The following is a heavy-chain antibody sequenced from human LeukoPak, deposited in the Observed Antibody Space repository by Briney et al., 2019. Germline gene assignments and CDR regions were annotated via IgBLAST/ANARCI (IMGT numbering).Heavy chain of an antibody. D-gene: IGHD3-10*01. Sequence: SETLSLTCTVSTDSINSYSWSWIRQSPGKGLEWIGSTSYSGSTYYNPSLKSRVTISVDTSKNQFSLKLSSVTAADTAVYYCARDKSGSYYEYYFDYWGQGTLVTVSS. V-gene: IGHV4-59*12. CDR3: ARDKSGSYYEYYFDY. CDR2: TSYSGST. CDR1: TDSINSYS. J-gene: IGHJ4*02.